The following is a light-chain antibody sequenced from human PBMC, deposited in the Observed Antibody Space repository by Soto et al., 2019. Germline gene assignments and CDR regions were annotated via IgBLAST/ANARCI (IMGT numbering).Light chain of an antibody. J-gene: IGKJ4*01. V-gene: IGKV1-9*01. Sequence: DIQLTQSPSFLSASVGDRVTITCRASQDSRSYLAWYQQKPGKAPKLLIYGASALQSGVPSRFSGSGSGTEFSLVISSLQPEDFAADYCLQYNSYPLALGGGTKVEF. CDR2: GAS. CDR3: LQYNSYPLA. CDR1: QDSRSY.